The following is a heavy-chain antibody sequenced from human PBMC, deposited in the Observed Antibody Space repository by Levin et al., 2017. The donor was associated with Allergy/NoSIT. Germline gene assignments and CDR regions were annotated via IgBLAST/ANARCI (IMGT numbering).Heavy chain of an antibody. D-gene: IGHD1-26*01. J-gene: IGHJ6*03. CDR3: VRERRYGGLSRYYYYMDS. V-gene: IGHV4-31*03. CDR2: ISYSGNT. Sequence: SQTLSLTCKVSGGSISSGDYYWSWVRQHSGKGLEWIGYISYSGNTNYSPSLKSRVTISADTSGEQFPLKVTSVTAADTAVYYCVRERRYGGLSRYYYYMDSRGEGMTVTVSS. CDR1: GGSISSGDYY.